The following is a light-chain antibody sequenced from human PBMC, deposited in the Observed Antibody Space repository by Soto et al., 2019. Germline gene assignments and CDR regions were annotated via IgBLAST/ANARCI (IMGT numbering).Light chain of an antibody. CDR2: STS. CDR3: QQYGRSPNT. V-gene: IGKV3-20*01. J-gene: IGKJ2*01. CDR1: QSVSSTY. Sequence: EVVLTQSPGTLSLSPGERATLSCRASQSVSSTYLAWYQQKPGQSPRLLIYSTSSRATGIPDRFSGSGSGTDFTLTISRLDPEDFAVYYCQQYGRSPNTFGQGTKLEI.